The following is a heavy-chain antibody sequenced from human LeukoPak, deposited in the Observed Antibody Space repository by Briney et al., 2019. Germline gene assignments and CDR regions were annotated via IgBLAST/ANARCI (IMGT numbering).Heavy chain of an antibody. J-gene: IGHJ4*02. CDR3: ARLLHGDYIPYYFDY. CDR2: ISAYNGYT. V-gene: IGHV1-18*01. CDR1: GYTFPSYG. Sequence: ASVKVSCKASGYTFPSYGISWVRQAPGQGLEWMGWISAYNGYTNYPQNLQGRCTMTTDTSTRTAYMEMRSLRSDDTAVYYCARLLHGDYIPYYFDYWGEGTLVTVSS. D-gene: IGHD4-17*01.